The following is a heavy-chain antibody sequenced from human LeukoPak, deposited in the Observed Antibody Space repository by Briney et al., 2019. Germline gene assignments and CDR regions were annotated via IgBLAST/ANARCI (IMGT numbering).Heavy chain of an antibody. J-gene: IGHJ1*01. D-gene: IGHD5-24*01. CDR2: INWNGSST. Sequence: GGSLRLSCAGSGYIFDDYGMRWVRQAPGKGLEWVAGINWNGSSTGYAASVKGRCTISRDNAKTALYLEMNSLRVEDTAFYYCVRLGRDGYTYGAAYWGQGALVTVSS. CDR3: VRLGRDGYTYGAAY. CDR1: GYIFDDYG. V-gene: IGHV3-20*04.